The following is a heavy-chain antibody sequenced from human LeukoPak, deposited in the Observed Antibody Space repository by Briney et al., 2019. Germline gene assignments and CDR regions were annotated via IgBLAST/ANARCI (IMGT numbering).Heavy chain of an antibody. D-gene: IGHD3-9*01. CDR2: ISPIFGTA. Sequence: GASVKVSCKASGGTFSSYAITWVRQAPGQGLEWMGGISPIFGTANYAQKFQGRVTITADESTSTAYMELSSLRSEDTAVYYCANQQSRYDILTGYYRYFDYWGQGTLVTVSS. CDR3: ANQQSRYDILTGYYRYFDY. J-gene: IGHJ4*02. CDR1: GGTFSSYA. V-gene: IGHV1-69*01.